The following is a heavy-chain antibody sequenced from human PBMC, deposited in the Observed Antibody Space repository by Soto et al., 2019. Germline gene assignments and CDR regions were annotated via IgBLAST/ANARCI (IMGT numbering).Heavy chain of an antibody. Sequence: ASVKVSCKASGYTFTSYYMHWVRQAPGQGLEWMGIINPSGGSTSYAQKFQGRVTMTRDTSTSTVYMELSSLRSEDTAVYYCARGLWFGELRRHAFDIWGQGTMVTVSS. J-gene: IGHJ3*02. CDR1: GYTFTSYY. D-gene: IGHD3-10*01. V-gene: IGHV1-46*03. CDR2: INPSGGST. CDR3: ARGLWFGELRRHAFDI.